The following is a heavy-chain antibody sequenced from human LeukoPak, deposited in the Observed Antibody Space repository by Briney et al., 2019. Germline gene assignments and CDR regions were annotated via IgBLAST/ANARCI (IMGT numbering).Heavy chain of an antibody. D-gene: IGHD1-26*01. CDR2: IKSKPNVEPT. CDR3: ASSRGAFFLL. J-gene: IGHJ4*02. CDR1: GFTFSDAW. Sequence: GGSLRLSCAASGFTFSDAWVSWVRQAPGKGLEWVGRIKSKPNVEPTDYGAPVRGRFTISRDDSKNTLYLQMNSLKTEDTATYYCASSRGAFFLLWGRGTLVTVSS. V-gene: IGHV3-15*01.